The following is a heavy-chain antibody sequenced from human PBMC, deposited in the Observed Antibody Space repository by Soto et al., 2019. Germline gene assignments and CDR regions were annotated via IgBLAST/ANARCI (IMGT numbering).Heavy chain of an antibody. CDR3: ARAYEGDYFDS. Sequence: QVQLVESGGGVVQPGRSLRLSCAASGFTFSSYAMHWFRQAPGKGLEWVAVISYDGSNKYYADSVKGRFTISRDNSKNTLYLHMNSMRAEDTAVYYCARAYEGDYFDSWGQGTLVTVSS. J-gene: IGHJ4*02. V-gene: IGHV3-30-3*01. CDR2: ISYDGSNK. D-gene: IGHD3-16*01. CDR1: GFTFSSYA.